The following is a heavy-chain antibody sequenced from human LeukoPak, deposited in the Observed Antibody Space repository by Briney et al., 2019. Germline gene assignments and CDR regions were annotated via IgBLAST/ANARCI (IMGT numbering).Heavy chain of an antibody. J-gene: IGHJ6*02. D-gene: IGHD2-2*03. CDR1: GYTFTSYH. CDR3: ARDHGYCSSTSCYYTYYGMDV. CDR2: IIPIFGTA. Sequence: GASVTVSCTASGYTFTSYHMHWVRQAPGQGLEWMGGIIPIFGTANYAQKFQGRVTITADESTSTAYMELSSLRSEDTAVYYCARDHGYCSSTSCYYTYYGMDVWGQGTTVTVSS. V-gene: IGHV1-69*13.